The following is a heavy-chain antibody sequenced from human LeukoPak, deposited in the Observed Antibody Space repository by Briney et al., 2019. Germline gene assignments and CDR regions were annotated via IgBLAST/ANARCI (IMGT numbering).Heavy chain of an antibody. CDR1: GGTFSSYA. CDR3: ARDGPGGAALDY. Sequence: ASVKVSCKASGGTFSSYAISWVRQAPGQGLEWMGRIIPILGIANYAQKFQGRVTITADKSTSTAYMELSGLRSEDTAVYYCARDGPGGAALDYWGQGTLVTVSS. J-gene: IGHJ4*02. CDR2: IIPILGIA. V-gene: IGHV1-69*04. D-gene: IGHD6-6*01.